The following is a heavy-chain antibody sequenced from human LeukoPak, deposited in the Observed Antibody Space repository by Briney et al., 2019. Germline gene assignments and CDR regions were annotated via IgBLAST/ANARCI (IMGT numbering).Heavy chain of an antibody. CDR3: VAMLRGVGY. D-gene: IGHD3-10*01. Sequence: PGGSLRLSCAASGFTFSDHYMDWVRQVPGKGLEWVGRIRNKVNSHTTEYSASVKGRFTIPRDDSTNSVYLQMNSLKTEDTAVYYCVAMLRGVGYWGQGTLVTVSS. V-gene: IGHV3-72*01. CDR1: GFTFSDHY. J-gene: IGHJ4*02. CDR2: IRNKVNSHTT.